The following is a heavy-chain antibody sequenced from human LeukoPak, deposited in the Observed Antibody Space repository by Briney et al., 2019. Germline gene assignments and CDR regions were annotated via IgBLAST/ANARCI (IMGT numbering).Heavy chain of an antibody. V-gene: IGHV1-18*01. CDR2: ISAYNGNT. Sequence: ASVKVSCKASGYTFTSYGISWVRQAPGQGLEWMGWISAYNGNTNYAQKLQGRVAMTTDTSTSTAYMELRSLRSDDTAVYYCARVHSSVDWFDPWGQGTLVTVSS. CDR1: GYTFTSYG. CDR3: ARVHSSVDWFDP. J-gene: IGHJ5*02. D-gene: IGHD6-19*01.